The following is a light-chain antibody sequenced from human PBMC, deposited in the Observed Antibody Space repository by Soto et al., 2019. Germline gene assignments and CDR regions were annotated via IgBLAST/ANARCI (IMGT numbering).Light chain of an antibody. V-gene: IGLV2-8*01. CDR2: EVS. J-gene: IGLJ2*01. CDR1: SSDVGGYNY. CDR3: SSNAGRNNVV. Sequence: QSALSQPPSASGSPGQSVTISFTGTSSDVGGYNYVSWYQQHPGKAPTLMIYEVSKRPSGVPDRCSGSKSGNTASLTGSGLQAEDDSDYYCSSNAGRNNVVFVGGAQLTVL.